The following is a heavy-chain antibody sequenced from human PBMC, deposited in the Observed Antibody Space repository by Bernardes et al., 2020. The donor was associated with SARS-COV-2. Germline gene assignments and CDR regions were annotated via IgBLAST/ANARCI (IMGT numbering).Heavy chain of an antibody. CDR2: FDPEDGET. J-gene: IGHJ2*01. D-gene: IGHD6-6*01. Sequence: ASVKVSCKVSGYTLTELSMHWVRQAPGKGLEWMGGFDPEDGETIYAQKFQGRVTMTEDTSTDTAYMELSSLRSEDTAVYYCATAGIRAARDLRYFDLWGRGTLVTVSS. CDR3: ATAGIRAARDLRYFDL. V-gene: IGHV1-24*01. CDR1: GYTLTELS.